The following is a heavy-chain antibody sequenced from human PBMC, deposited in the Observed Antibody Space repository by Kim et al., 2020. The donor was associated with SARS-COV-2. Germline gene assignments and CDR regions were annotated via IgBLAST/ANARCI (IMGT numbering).Heavy chain of an antibody. J-gene: IGHJ5*02. V-gene: IGHV4-39*01. CDR3: ARQGPRGDSGPGGGWFDP. Sequence: KSRVTISVDTSKNQFSLKPSSVTAADTAVYYCARQGPRGDSGPGGGWFDPWGQGTLVTVSS. D-gene: IGHD4-17*01.